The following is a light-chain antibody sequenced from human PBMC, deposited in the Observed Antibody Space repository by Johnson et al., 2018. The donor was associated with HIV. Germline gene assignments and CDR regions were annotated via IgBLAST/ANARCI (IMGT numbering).Light chain of an antibody. CDR1: SSNIGNNY. CDR2: DNN. CDR3: GAWDTSLSAGGV. J-gene: IGLJ1*01. V-gene: IGLV1-51*01. Sequence: QSVLTQPPSVSAAPGQRVTISCSGSSSNIGNNYVSWYQQLPGTAPKLLIYDNNKRPSGIPDRFSDSKSCTSATLGITGLQTGDEADYYCGAWDTSLSAGGVFGTGTKVTVL.